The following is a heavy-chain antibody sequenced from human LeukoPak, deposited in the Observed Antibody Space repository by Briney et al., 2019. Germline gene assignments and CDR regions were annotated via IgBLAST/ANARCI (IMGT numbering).Heavy chain of an antibody. J-gene: IGHJ6*04. CDR1: GGSISSGGYS. V-gene: IGHV4-30-2*01. Sequence: SETLSLTCAVSGGSISSGGYSWSWIRQPPGKGLEWIGYIYHSGSTYYHPSLKSRVTISVDRSKNQFSLKLSSVTAADRAVYYCARTYCSSTSCYDGNYYYYGMDVWGKGTTVTVSS. CDR3: ARTYCSSTSCYDGNYYYYGMDV. CDR2: IYHSGST. D-gene: IGHD2-2*01.